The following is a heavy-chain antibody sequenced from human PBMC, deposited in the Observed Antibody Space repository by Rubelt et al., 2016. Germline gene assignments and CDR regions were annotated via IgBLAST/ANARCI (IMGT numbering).Heavy chain of an antibody. D-gene: IGHD4-17*01. CDR3: ARANHGDYEDY. CDR1: GYTFTNYG. CDR2: IDAGNGDT. J-gene: IGHJ4*02. Sequence: QVQLVQSGAEVKKPGASVKVSCKASGYTFTNYGMHWVRQATGQRLEWMGWIDAGNGDTKYSQKLKDRVSITRDASANTAYMELSSLRSEDTAVYYCARANHGDYEDYWGQGTLVTVSS. V-gene: IGHV1-3*01.